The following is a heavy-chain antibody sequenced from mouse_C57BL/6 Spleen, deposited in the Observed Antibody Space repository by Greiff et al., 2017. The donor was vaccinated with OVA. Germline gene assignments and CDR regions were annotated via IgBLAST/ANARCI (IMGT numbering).Heavy chain of an antibody. CDR1: GYAFSSYW. V-gene: IGHV1-80*01. D-gene: IGHD1-1*01. J-gene: IGHJ2*01. CDR2: IYPGDGDT. CDR3: ARSPATVPFDY. Sequence: VQLQQSGAELMKPGASVKISCKASGYAFSSYWMNWVKQRPGKGLEWIGQIYPGDGDTNYNGKFKGKATLTADKSSSTAYMQLSSLTSEDSAVYFCARSPATVPFDYWGQGTTLTVSS.